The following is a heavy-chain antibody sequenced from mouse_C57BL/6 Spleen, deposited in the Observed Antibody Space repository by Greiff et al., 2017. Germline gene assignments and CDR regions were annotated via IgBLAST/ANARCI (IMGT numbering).Heavy chain of an antibody. D-gene: IGHD2-4*01. CDR1: GFSLTSYG. CDR2: LWSDGST. CDR3: ARHGDYDEGWYFDY. J-gene: IGHJ2*01. Sequence: VKLMESGPGLVAPSQSLSITCTVSGFSLTSYGVHWVRQPPGKGLEWLVVLWSDGSTTYNSALKSRLSISKDNSKSQVFLKMNSLQTDDTAMYYCARHGDYDEGWYFDYWGQGTTLTVSS. V-gene: IGHV2-6-1*01.